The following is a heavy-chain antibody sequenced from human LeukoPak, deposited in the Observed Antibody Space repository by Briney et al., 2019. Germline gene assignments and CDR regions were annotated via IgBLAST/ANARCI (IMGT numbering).Heavy chain of an antibody. Sequence: ASVKVSCKVSGYTITELSMHWVRQAPGKGLEWMGGFDPEDGETIYAQKFQGRVTMTEDTSTDTAYMELSSLRSEDTAVYYCATEVQTGTDPPPFDYWGQGTLVTVSS. D-gene: IGHD1-1*01. J-gene: IGHJ4*02. V-gene: IGHV1-24*01. CDR2: FDPEDGET. CDR1: GYTITELS. CDR3: ATEVQTGTDPPPFDY.